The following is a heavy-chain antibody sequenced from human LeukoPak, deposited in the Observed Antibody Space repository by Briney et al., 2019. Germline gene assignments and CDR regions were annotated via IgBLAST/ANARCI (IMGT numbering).Heavy chain of an antibody. V-gene: IGHV4-39*07. CDR1: GGSISSSSYY. Sequence: SETLSLTCTVSGGSISSSSYYWGWIRQPPGKGLEWIGSIYYSGSTYYNPSLKSRVTISVDRSKNQFSLKLSSVTAADTAVYYCARDSITMVRVLDYWGQGTLVTVSS. D-gene: IGHD3-10*01. J-gene: IGHJ4*02. CDR3: ARDSITMVRVLDY. CDR2: IYYSGST.